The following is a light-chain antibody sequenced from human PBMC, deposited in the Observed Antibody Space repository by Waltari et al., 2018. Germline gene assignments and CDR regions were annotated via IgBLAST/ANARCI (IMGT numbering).Light chain of an antibody. CDR3: QQRSNWPPMYT. CDR1: QSVNTK. Sequence: IVLIQSPATLSLSPGQGATLACRASQSVNTKLAWYQQKPGRAPRLLIYDASNRATVIPGRFSGRGSWTDFTLPISSLEPEDFAVYYCQQRSNWPPMYTFGQGTKLEIK. J-gene: IGKJ2*01. V-gene: IGKV3-11*01. CDR2: DAS.